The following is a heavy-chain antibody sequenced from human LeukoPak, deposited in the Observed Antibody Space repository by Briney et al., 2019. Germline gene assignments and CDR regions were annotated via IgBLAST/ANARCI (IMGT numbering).Heavy chain of an antibody. Sequence: GGSLRLSCAASGFTFSSFAMSWVRQAPGKGLEWVSAISGSGGSTYYADSVKGRFTISRDNSKNTLYLQMSSLRAEDTAVYYCAKHYYGGNLDYWGQGTLVTVSS. V-gene: IGHV3-23*01. CDR2: ISGSGGST. J-gene: IGHJ4*02. CDR1: GFTFSSFA. CDR3: AKHYYGGNLDY. D-gene: IGHD4-23*01.